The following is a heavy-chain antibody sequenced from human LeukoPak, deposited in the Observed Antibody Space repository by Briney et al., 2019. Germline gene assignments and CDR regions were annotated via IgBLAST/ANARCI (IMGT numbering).Heavy chain of an antibody. CDR2: IRYDATNK. J-gene: IGHJ4*02. CDR3: ANDRILLWFGELPPGDY. Sequence: GGSLRLSCATSGFTFSNSGMHWVRQAPGKGLEWVTFIRYDATNKYYADSVKGRFTISRDNSKDTLYLQMDSLRAEDTAVYYCANDRILLWFGELPPGDYWGQGTLVTVSS. V-gene: IGHV3-30*02. D-gene: IGHD3-10*01. CDR1: GFTFSNSG.